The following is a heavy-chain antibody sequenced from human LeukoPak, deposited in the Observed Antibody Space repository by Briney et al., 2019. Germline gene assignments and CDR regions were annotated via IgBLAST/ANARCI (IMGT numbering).Heavy chain of an antibody. CDR3: ARVAGYCSSTSCYELYDY. CDR1: GYTLTSYG. J-gene: IGHJ4*02. Sequence: GASVKVSCKASGYTLTSYGISWVRQAPGQGLEWMGWISAYNGNTNYAQKLQGRVTMTTDTSTSTAYMELRSLRSDDTAVYYCARVAGYCSSTSCYELYDYWGQGTLVTVSS. CDR2: ISAYNGNT. D-gene: IGHD2-2*01. V-gene: IGHV1-18*04.